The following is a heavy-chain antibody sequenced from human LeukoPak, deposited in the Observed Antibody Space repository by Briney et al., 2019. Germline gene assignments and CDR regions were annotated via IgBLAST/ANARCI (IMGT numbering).Heavy chain of an antibody. V-gene: IGHV1-2*06. Sequence: ASVKVSCKASGYTFTGYYMHWVRQAPGQGLEWMGRINPNRGGTNYARKFQGRVTMTRDTSISTAYMELSRLRSDDTAVYYCARDGSAAGPSNWFDPWGQGTLVTVSS. J-gene: IGHJ5*02. CDR1: GYTFTGYY. CDR2: INPNRGGT. D-gene: IGHD6-13*01. CDR3: ARDGSAAGPSNWFDP.